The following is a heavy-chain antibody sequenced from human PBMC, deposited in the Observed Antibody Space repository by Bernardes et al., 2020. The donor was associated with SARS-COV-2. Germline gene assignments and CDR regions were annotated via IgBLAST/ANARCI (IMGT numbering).Heavy chain of an antibody. Sequence: ASVKVSCKASGYTFTVYYMHWVRQAPGQGLEWMGWINPNSGCTNYAQKFQGRVTMTRDTSISTAYMELSRLRADDTAVYYCARDRIAARPHYYYYYGMDVGGQGTTVTVSS. CDR1: GYTFTVYY. V-gene: IGHV1-2*02. J-gene: IGHJ6*02. D-gene: IGHD6-6*01. CDR3: ARDRIAARPHYYYYYGMDV. CDR2: INPNSGCT.